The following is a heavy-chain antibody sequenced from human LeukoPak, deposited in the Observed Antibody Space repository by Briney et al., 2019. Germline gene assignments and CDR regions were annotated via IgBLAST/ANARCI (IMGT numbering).Heavy chain of an antibody. Sequence: PGGSLRLSCAASGFTVSSNYMSWVRQAPGKGLEWVSVIYSGGSAYYADSVKGRFTISRDNSKNTLYLQMNSLRAEDTAVYYCARGGNSFVGNNWFDPWGQGTLVTVSS. D-gene: IGHD1/OR15-1a*01. CDR3: ARGGNSFVGNNWFDP. CDR2: IYSGGSA. CDR1: GFTVSSNY. V-gene: IGHV3-66*02. J-gene: IGHJ5*02.